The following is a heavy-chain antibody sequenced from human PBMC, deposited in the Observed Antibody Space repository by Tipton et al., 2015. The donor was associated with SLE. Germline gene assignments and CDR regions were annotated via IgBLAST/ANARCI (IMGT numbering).Heavy chain of an antibody. CDR1: GGSISSGSYY. CDR3: AREIVFYGETGYSEGPFDY. J-gene: IGHJ4*02. Sequence: TLSLTCTVSGGSISSGSYYWSWIRQPAGKELEWIGRIYTSGSTNYNPSLKSRVTISVDTSKNQFSLKLSSVTAADTAVYYCAREIVFYGETGYSEGPFDYWGQGTLVTVSS. V-gene: IGHV4-61*02. CDR2: IYTSGST. D-gene: IGHD3-9*01.